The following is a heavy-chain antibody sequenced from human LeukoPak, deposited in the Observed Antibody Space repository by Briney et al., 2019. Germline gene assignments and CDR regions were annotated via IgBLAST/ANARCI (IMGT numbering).Heavy chain of an antibody. V-gene: IGHV3-30*01. D-gene: IGHD6-19*01. J-gene: IGHJ3*02. CDR3: ATIAVANHDAFDI. Sequence: GRSLRLSCAASGFTFGSYAMHWVRQAPGKGLEWVAVISYDGSNKYYADSVKGRFTISRDNSKNTLYLQMNSLRAEDTAVYYCATIAVANHDAFDIWGQGTMVTVSS. CDR2: ISYDGSNK. CDR1: GFTFGSYA.